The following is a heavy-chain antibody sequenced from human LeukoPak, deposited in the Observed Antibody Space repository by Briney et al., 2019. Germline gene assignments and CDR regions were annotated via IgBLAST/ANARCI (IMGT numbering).Heavy chain of an antibody. CDR2: ISYDGSNK. D-gene: IGHD3-22*01. J-gene: IGHJ6*02. V-gene: IGHV3-30-3*02. CDR1: GFTFSSYA. Sequence: GGSLRLSCAASGFTFSSYAMHWVRQAPGKGLEWVAVISYDGSNKYYADSVKGRFTISRDNSKNTLYLQMNSLRAEDTAVYYCAKSHDSSGYYPNYYYYYGMDVWGQGTTVTVSS. CDR3: AKSHDSSGYYPNYYYYYGMDV.